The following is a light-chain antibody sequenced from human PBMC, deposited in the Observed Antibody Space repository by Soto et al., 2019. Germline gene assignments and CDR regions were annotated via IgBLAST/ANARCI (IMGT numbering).Light chain of an antibody. CDR3: AAWDDNLNGPL. Sequence: QSALTQPPSLSGTPGQRVTISCSGSNSNIGRYSVNWYQHFPGTAPKILIYSDDERPSGVPDRFSCSKSGTSASLVISGRQSEDAAEYYCAAWDDNLNGPLFGGGTKVTVL. J-gene: IGLJ3*02. V-gene: IGLV1-44*01. CDR1: NSNIGRYS. CDR2: SDD.